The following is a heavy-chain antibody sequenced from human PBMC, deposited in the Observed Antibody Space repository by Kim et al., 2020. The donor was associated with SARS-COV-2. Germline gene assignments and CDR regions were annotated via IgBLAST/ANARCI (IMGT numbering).Heavy chain of an antibody. Sequence: KGRFTTSRDNSKNTLYLQMNRLGAEDTAVYYCAKDQGYSSSTSCPWLLDYWGQGTLVTVSS. CDR3: AKDQGYSSSTSCPWLLDY. V-gene: IGHV3-23*01. J-gene: IGHJ4*02. D-gene: IGHD2-2*01.